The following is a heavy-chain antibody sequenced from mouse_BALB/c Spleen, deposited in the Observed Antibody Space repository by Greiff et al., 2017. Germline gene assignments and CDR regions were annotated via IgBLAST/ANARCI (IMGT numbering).Heavy chain of an antibody. CDR2: INPSTGYT. CDR3: ARRAGGFAY. D-gene: IGHD3-1*01. CDR1: GYTFTSYW. V-gene: IGHV1-7*01. Sequence: QVQLQQSGAELAKPGASVKMSCKASGYTFTSYWMHWVKQRPGQGLEWIGYINPSTGYTEYNQKFKDKATLTADKSSSTAYMQLSSLTSEDSAVYYSARRAGGFAYWGQGTLVTVSA. J-gene: IGHJ3*01.